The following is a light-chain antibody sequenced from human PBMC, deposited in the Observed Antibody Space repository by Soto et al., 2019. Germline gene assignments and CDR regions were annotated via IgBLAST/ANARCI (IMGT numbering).Light chain of an antibody. Sequence: DSQMTQSPSSLSASVGDRVTITCRASQSISSYLNWYQHKPGTAPDLLIYAASTLQSGVPSRFSGSGSGTDFTLTISRLEPEDVAVYYCQQYGSSPWAFGQGTKVDIK. CDR2: AAS. CDR1: QSISSY. CDR3: QQYGSSPWA. J-gene: IGKJ1*01. V-gene: IGKV1-39*01.